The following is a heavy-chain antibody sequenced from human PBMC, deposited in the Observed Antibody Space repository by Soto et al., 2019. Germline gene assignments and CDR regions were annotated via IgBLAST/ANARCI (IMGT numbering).Heavy chain of an antibody. CDR3: ARRGWSGGFDY. V-gene: IGHV4-59*08. CDR1: GGSISSYY. D-gene: IGHD6-19*01. J-gene: IGHJ4*02. CDR2: IYYSGST. Sequence: PSETLSLTCTVSGGSISSYYWSWIRQPPGKGLEWIGYIYYSGSTNYNPSLKSRVTISVDTSKNQFSLKLSSVTAADTAVYYCARRGWSGGFDYWGQGTLVTVSS.